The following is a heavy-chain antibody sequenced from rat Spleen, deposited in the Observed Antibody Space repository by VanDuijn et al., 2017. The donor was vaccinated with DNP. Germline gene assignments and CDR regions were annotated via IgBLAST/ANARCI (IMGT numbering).Heavy chain of an antibody. Sequence: EVQLVESGGGLVQPGRSMKLSCAASGFTFSNYYMAWVRQAPTKGLEWVAAISGVGGNTYYRDSVKGRFTISRDNAKSTLYLQMDSLRSEETATYYCAKAGGYSPWYFDFWGPGTMVTVSS. J-gene: IGHJ1*01. CDR2: ISGVGGNT. CDR3: AKAGGYSPWYFDF. CDR1: GFTFSNYY. D-gene: IGHD1-11*01. V-gene: IGHV5S11*01.